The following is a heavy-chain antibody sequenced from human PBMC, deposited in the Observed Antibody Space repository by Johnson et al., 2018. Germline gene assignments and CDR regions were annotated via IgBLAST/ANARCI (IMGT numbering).Heavy chain of an antibody. CDR2: INPSGGST. CDR3: ARPRRTHYYYMDV. J-gene: IGHJ6*03. Sequence: QVQLVQSGAEVKKPGASVKVSCKASGYIFISYYMHWVRQAPGQGLEWMGIINPSGGSTSYEQKFQVTVSISADKSISTAYLQCSSLKASDTAMYYFARPRRTHYYYMDVWGKGTTVTVSS. CDR1: GYIFISYY. D-gene: IGHD1-14*01. V-gene: IGHV1-46*01.